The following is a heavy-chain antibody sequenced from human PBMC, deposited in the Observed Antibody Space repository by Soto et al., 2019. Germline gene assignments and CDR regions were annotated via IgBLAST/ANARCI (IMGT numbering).Heavy chain of an antibody. CDR3: ARRYGKKALDI. CDR1: GGSISSYY. CDR2: IYYSGST. J-gene: IGHJ3*02. Sequence: QVQLQESGPGLVKPSETLSLTCTVSGGSISSYYWSWIRQPPGKGLEWIGYIYYSGSTNYNPSLKSRVTISVDTSKNQCSLKLSSVTAADTAAYYGARRYGKKALDIWGQGTMVTVSS. V-gene: IGHV4-59*01. D-gene: IGHD5-18*01.